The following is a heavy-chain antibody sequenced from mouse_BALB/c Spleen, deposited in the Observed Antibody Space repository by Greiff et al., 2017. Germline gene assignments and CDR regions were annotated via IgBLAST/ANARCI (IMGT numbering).Heavy chain of an antibody. CDR1: GYSSTGYT. J-gene: IGHJ4*01. CDR3: ALHYGNYESYAMDY. D-gene: IGHD2-1*01. Sequence: EVQLQQSGPELVKPGASMKISCKASGYSSTGYTMNWVKQSHGKNLEWIGLINPYNGGTSYNQKFKGKATLTVDKSSSTAYMELLSLTSEDSAVYYCALHYGNYESYAMDYWGQGTSVTVSS. CDR2: INPYNGGT. V-gene: IGHV1-18*01.